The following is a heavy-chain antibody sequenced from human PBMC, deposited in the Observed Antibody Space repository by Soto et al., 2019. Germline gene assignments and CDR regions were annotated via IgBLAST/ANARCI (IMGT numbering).Heavy chain of an antibody. V-gene: IGHV1-18*01. Sequence: ASVKVSCKASGYTFTSYGISWVRQAPGQGLEWMGWISAYNGNTNYAQKLQGRVTMTTDTSTSTAYMGLRSLRSDDTAVYYCAREGPSEWGQQLVHSTVYYYYYGMDVWGQGTTVTVSS. CDR1: GYTFTSYG. D-gene: IGHD6-13*01. J-gene: IGHJ6*02. CDR2: ISAYNGNT. CDR3: AREGPSEWGQQLVHSTVYYYYYGMDV.